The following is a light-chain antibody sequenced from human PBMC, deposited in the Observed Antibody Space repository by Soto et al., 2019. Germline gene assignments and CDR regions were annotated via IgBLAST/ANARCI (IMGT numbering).Light chain of an antibody. V-gene: IGKV4-1*01. J-gene: IGKJ4*01. CDR2: WAS. CDR1: QSVFYSSNNKNY. Sequence: DIVMTQSPDSLAASLGERATINCKSSQSVFYSSNNKNYLAWYQQKPGQPXKXXIYWASTRESGVPDRFSGSGSGTDFTLTISSLQAEDVAVYYCQQYYSTPLTFGGGTKVDIK. CDR3: QQYYSTPLT.